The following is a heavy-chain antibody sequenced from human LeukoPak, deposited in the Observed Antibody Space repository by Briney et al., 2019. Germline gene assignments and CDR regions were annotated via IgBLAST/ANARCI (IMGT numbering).Heavy chain of an antibody. V-gene: IGHV4-39*01. J-gene: IGHJ4*02. CDR1: GDSISTSKSY. Sequence: SDTLSLTCTVSGDSISTSKSYWGWIRQPPLKGLEWIGSIYYTGNTYYNASLKSRVTISVDTSKNQFSLSLTSVTAADTAVYYCARGVYSTSTDYWGQGTLVTVSS. CDR3: ARGVYSTSTDY. D-gene: IGHD6-13*01. CDR2: IYYTGNT.